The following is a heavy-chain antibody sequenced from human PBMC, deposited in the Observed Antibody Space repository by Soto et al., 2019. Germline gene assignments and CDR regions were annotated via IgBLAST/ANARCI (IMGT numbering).Heavy chain of an antibody. V-gene: IGHV1-2*04. D-gene: IGHD6-13*01. Sequence: ASVKVSCKASGYTFTGYYMHWVRQAPGQGLEWMGWINPNSGGTNYAQKFQGWVTMTRDTSISTAYMELSRLRSDDTAVYYCARRGAAAEPLAEEYFQHWGQGTLVTVSS. J-gene: IGHJ1*01. CDR1: GYTFTGYY. CDR2: INPNSGGT. CDR3: ARRGAAAEPLAEEYFQH.